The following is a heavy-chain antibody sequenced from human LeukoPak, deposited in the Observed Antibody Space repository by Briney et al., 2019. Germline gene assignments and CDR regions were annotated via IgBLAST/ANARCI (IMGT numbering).Heavy chain of an antibody. CDR2: IYYSGST. Sequence: SETLSLTCTVSGGSISSYYWSWIRQPPGKGLEWIGYIYYSGSTNYNPSLKSRVTISVDTSKNQFSLKLSSVTAADTAVYYCARDQDSAVVTAYAFDIWGQGTMVTVSS. V-gene: IGHV4-59*01. J-gene: IGHJ3*02. CDR3: ARDQDSAVVTAYAFDI. D-gene: IGHD2-21*02. CDR1: GGSISSYY.